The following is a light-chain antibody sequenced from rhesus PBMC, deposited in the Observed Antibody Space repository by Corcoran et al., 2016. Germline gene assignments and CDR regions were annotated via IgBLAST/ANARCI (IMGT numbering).Light chain of an antibody. V-gene: IGLV2S7*01. CDR1: CSDVGGYNY. Sequence: QAAPTQPPSVSGSPGQSVTISCTGTCSDVGGYNYVSWYQQHPGKAPQLRIYGVIRRPSGVSDRFSGSKSGNTASLTISGLQAEDEADYYCCSYTSSSTLLFGGGTRLTVL. J-gene: IGLJ3*01. CDR3: CSYTSSSTLL. CDR2: GVI.